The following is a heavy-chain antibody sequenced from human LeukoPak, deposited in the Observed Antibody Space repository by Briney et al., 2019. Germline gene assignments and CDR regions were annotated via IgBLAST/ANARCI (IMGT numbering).Heavy chain of an antibody. Sequence: SETLSLTCTVSGGSISNYYWSWIRQPPGKGLEWIGYIYYSGSTNYNPSLKSRVTISVDTSKNQFSLKLSSVTAADTAVYYCARVGYNSAFDIWGQGTLVTVSS. V-gene: IGHV4-59*01. D-gene: IGHD5-24*01. J-gene: IGHJ4*02. CDR2: IYYSGST. CDR3: ARVGYNSAFDI. CDR1: GGSISNYY.